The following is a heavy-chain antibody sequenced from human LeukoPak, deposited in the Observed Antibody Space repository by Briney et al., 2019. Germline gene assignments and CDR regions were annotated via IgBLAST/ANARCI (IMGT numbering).Heavy chain of an antibody. CDR2: TSSSDAGT. J-gene: IGHJ4*02. Sequence: GGSLRLSCAASGFTLSTYAMSWVRQTPGKGLEWVAATSSSDAGTYHADSVRGRFTISRDNSKDTLYLQMNSLRAEDAAVYFCAKAPVTSCRGAYCYPFDSWGQGTLVTVSS. V-gene: IGHV3-23*01. CDR1: GFTLSTYA. CDR3: AKAPVTSCRGAYCYPFDS. D-gene: IGHD2-21*01.